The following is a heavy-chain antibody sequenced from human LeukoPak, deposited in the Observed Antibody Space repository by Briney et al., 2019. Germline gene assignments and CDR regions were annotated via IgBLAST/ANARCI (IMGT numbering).Heavy chain of an antibody. CDR1: GGSISSGDYY. CDR2: IYYSGTT. V-gene: IGHV4-30-4*08. Sequence: SETLSLTCTVSGGSISSGDYYWNWIRQPPGKGLEWIGYIYYSGTTYYSPSLKSRVTISLDTSKNQFSLKLSSVTAADTAVYYCARGEYGYNTFDYWGQGTLVTVSS. D-gene: IGHD5-24*01. J-gene: IGHJ4*02. CDR3: ARGEYGYNTFDY.